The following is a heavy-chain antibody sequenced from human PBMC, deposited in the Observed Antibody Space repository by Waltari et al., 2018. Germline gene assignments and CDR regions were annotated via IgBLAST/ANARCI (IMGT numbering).Heavy chain of an antibody. CDR2: IRSKAYGGTT. V-gene: IGHV3-49*03. CDR3: TRGDYGSGSYYNVGDY. Sequence: EVQLVESGGGLVQPGRSLRLSCTASGFTFGDYAMSWFRQAPGKGLEWVGFIRSKAYGGTTEYAASVKGRFTISRDDSKSIAYLQMNSRKTEDTAVYYCTRGDYGSGSYYNVGDYWGQGTLVTVSS. D-gene: IGHD3-10*01. J-gene: IGHJ4*02. CDR1: GFTFGDYA.